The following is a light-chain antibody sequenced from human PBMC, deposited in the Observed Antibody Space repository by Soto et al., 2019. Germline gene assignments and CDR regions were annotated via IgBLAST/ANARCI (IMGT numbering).Light chain of an antibody. CDR2: EVS. CDR3: SSYAGSNWV. CDR1: SSDVGGYNY. J-gene: IGLJ3*02. V-gene: IGLV2-8*01. Sequence: QSALTQPPSASGSPGQSVTISCIGTSSDVGGYNYVSWYQQHPGKAPKLMIYEVSKRPSGVPDRFSGSKSGNTASLTASGLQAEDEADYYCSSYAGSNWVFGGGTKLTVL.